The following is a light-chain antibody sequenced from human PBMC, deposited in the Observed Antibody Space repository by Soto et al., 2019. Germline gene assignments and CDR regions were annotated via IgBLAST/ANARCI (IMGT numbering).Light chain of an antibody. J-gene: IGLJ1*01. CDR1: SSDLGSYNR. CDR3: RSYTSNSTYV. CDR2: EVS. V-gene: IGLV2-18*02. Sequence: QSALTQPPSVSGSPGQSVTISCTGTSSDLGSYNRVSWYQQPPGTAPKLMIYEVSNRPSGVPDRFSGSKSGTTASLTISGLQAEDEADYYCRSYTSNSTYVFGIGTKLTVL.